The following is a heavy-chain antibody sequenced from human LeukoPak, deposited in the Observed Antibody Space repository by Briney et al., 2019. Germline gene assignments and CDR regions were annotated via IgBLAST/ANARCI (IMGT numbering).Heavy chain of an antibody. CDR1: GYSINSGYY. Sequence: SETLSLTCTVSGYSINSGYYWGWIRQPPGKGLEWIGTIFHSGSTYSKPSLKSRVTISVDTSKNQFSLKLSSVTAADTAVYYCARGSQELRVPWFDPWGQGTLVTVSS. CDR3: ARGSQELRVPWFDP. D-gene: IGHD1-26*01. CDR2: IFHSGST. V-gene: IGHV4-38-2*02. J-gene: IGHJ5*02.